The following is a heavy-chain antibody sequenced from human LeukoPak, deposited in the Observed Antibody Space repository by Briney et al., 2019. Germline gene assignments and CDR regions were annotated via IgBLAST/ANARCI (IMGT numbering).Heavy chain of an antibody. CDR1: GYSISSGYY. CDR3: ASRRSYGSPFDY. Sequence: SETPSLTCAVSGYSISSGYYWGWIRQPPGKGLEWIGSIYHSGSTYYNPSLKSRVTISVDTSKNQFPLKLSSVTAADTAVYYCASRRSYGSPFDYWGQGTLVTVSS. V-gene: IGHV4-38-2*01. J-gene: IGHJ4*02. CDR2: IYHSGST. D-gene: IGHD5-18*01.